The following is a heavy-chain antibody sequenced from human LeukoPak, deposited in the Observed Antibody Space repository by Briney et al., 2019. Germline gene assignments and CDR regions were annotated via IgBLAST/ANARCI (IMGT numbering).Heavy chain of an antibody. CDR2: ISGSGGST. Sequence: GGSLRLSCAASGFTFSTYAMSWVRQAPGKGLEWVSAISGSGGSTYYADSVKGRFTISRDNSKNTLYLQMNSLRAEDTAVYYCAKGPFNRPTSNDYWGQGTLVTVSS. CDR1: GFTFSTYA. CDR3: AKGPFNRPTSNDY. V-gene: IGHV3-23*01. D-gene: IGHD1-1*01. J-gene: IGHJ4*02.